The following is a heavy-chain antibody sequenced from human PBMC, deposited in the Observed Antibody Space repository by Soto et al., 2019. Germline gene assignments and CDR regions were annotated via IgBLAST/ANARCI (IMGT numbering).Heavy chain of an antibody. D-gene: IGHD3-3*01. V-gene: IGHV1-46*01. J-gene: IGHJ5*01. CDR2: INPSGGST. Sequence: ASVKVSCKASGYTFTSYYMHWVRQAPGQGLEWMGIINPSGGSTSYAQKFQGRVTMTRDTSTSTVYMELSSLRSEDTAVYYCERGVVFCSGYYRSYNWFDPWGQGTLVTVSS. CDR1: GYTFTSYY. CDR3: ERGVVFCSGYYRSYNWFDP.